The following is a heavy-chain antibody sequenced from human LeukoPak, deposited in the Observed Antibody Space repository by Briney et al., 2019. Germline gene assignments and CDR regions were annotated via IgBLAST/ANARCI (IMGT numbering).Heavy chain of an antibody. CDR1: GGSISSSSYY. D-gene: IGHD2-21*02. CDR2: ISYSGST. Sequence: PSETLSLTCTVSGGSISSSSYYWGWIRQPPGKGLEWIGSISYSGSTYYNPSLKSRVTISVDTSKNQFSLKLSSVTAADTAVYYCARLVVVTAKSSMYYFDYWGQGTLVTVSS. CDR3: ARLVVVTAKSSMYYFDY. V-gene: IGHV4-39*07. J-gene: IGHJ4*02.